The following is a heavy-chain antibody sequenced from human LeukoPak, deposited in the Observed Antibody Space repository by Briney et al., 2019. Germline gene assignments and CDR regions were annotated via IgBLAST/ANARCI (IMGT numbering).Heavy chain of an antibody. CDR2: IYYSGST. D-gene: IGHD2-15*01. CDR3: ARGGGSRGRGGVYFDY. CDR1: GGSFSGYY. Sequence: SETLSLTCAVYGGSFSGYYWSWIRQPPGKGLEWIGYIYYSGSTNYNPSLKSRVTISVATSKNQFSLKLSSVTAADTAVYYCARGGGSRGRGGVYFDYWGQGTLVTVSS. V-gene: IGHV4-59*01. J-gene: IGHJ4*02.